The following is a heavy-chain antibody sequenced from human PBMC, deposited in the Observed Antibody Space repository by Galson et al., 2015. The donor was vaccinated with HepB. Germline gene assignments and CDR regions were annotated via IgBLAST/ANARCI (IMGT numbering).Heavy chain of an antibody. V-gene: IGHV3-23*01. CDR1: GFTFGSYA. Sequence: SLRLSCAASGFTFGSYAMTWVRQAPGKGLEWVSGISDSGGSTYYADSVKGRFTISRDNSKNTLYLQMNNLRADDTAVYYCAKGGFAYPTNWFDPWGQGTLVTVSS. CDR2: ISDSGGST. D-gene: IGHD5-12*01. J-gene: IGHJ5*02. CDR3: AKGGFAYPTNWFDP.